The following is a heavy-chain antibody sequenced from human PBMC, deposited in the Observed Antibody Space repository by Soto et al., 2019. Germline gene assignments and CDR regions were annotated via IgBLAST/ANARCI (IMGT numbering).Heavy chain of an antibody. V-gene: IGHV1-69*13. CDR1: GGTFSSDT. J-gene: IGHJ3*02. Sequence: SVKVSCKASGGTFSSDTISWVRQAPGQGLEWMGGIIPICGTANYAQKFQGRVTITADESTSTAYMELSSLRSEDTAGYYWGRVRPYAAAAPGPAFDIWGQGTMVTVSS. CDR2: IIPICGTA. D-gene: IGHD6-13*01. CDR3: GRVRPYAAAAPGPAFDI.